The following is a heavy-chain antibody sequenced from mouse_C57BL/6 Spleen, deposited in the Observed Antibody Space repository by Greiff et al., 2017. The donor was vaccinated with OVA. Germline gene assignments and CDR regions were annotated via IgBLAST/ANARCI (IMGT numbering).Heavy chain of an antibody. D-gene: IGHD1-1*01. CDR2: IYPGDGDT. Sequence: VQLQQSGPELVKPGASVKISCKASGYAFSSSWMNWVKQRPGQGLEWIGRIYPGDGDTNYNGKFKGKATLTADKSSSTAYMQLSSLTSEDSAVYVCATYYGSSHWYFDGWGTGTTVTVSS. J-gene: IGHJ1*03. CDR1: GYAFSSSW. V-gene: IGHV1-82*01. CDR3: ATYYGSSHWYFDG.